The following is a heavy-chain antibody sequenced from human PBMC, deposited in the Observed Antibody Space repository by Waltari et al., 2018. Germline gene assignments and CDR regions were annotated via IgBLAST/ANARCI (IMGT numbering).Heavy chain of an antibody. V-gene: IGHV4-34*01. CDR3: ARGTGASSTYYFAGMDV. CDR2: INHSGSP. J-gene: IGHJ6*02. Sequence: QVQLQQWGAGLLKPSETLSLTCAVFGGSFSAYHWSWIRQSPGKGLEWIGEINHSGSPIYTPPPKSRVTISLDTSKRQVTLRLSSVTAADTAVYFCARGTGASSTYYFAGMDVWGQGTTVTVSS. CDR1: GGSFSAYH. D-gene: IGHD3-22*01.